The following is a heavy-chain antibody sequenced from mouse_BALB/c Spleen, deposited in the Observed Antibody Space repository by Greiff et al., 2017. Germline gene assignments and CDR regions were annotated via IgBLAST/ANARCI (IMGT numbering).Heavy chain of an antibody. CDR3: ARSPYYGSSDWYFDV. V-gene: IGHV3-8*02. CDR1: GDSITSGY. D-gene: IGHD1-1*01. J-gene: IGHJ1*01. CDR2: ISYSGST. Sequence: DVKLVESGPRLVKPSQTLSLTCSVTGDSITSGYWNWIRKFPGNKLEYMGYISYSGSTYYNPSLKSRISITRDTSKNQYYLQLNSVTTEDTATYYCARSPYYGSSDWYFDVWGAGTTVTVSS.